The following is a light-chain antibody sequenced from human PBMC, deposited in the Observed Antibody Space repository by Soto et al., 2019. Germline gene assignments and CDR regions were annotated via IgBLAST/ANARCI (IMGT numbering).Light chain of an antibody. CDR3: QQRSNWPLVT. Sequence: EIVLTQSPATLSLSPGERATLSCRASQSVRSYLAWYQQKPGQPPRLLIYDTSNRATGIPARFSGSGYGTDFTLTISSLDPEAFAVYYCQQRSNWPLVTCGPGTRVDIK. V-gene: IGKV3-11*01. J-gene: IGKJ3*01. CDR1: QSVRSY. CDR2: DTS.